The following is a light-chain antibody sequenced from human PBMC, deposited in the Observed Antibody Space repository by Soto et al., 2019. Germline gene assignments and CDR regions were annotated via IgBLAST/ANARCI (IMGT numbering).Light chain of an antibody. Sequence: QPVLTQPASVSGSPGQSITISCTGTSSDVGGYNLVSWYQQHPGKTPKLMIYEGSKWPSGVSNRFSGSKSGNTASLTISGLQAEDEADYYCCSYAGSSTLLFGGGTKLTVL. CDR1: SSDVGGYNL. CDR2: EGS. V-gene: IGLV2-23*01. CDR3: CSYAGSSTLL. J-gene: IGLJ2*01.